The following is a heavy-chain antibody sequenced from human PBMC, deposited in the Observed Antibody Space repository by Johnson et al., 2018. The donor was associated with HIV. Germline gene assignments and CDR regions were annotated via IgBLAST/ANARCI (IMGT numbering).Heavy chain of an antibody. CDR1: GFTFDDYA. D-gene: IGHD3/OR15-3a*01. CDR2: IYSGGST. J-gene: IGHJ3*02. CDR3: ARQGLTVDAFDI. V-gene: IGHV3-9*01. Sequence: QLVESGGGVVQPGRSLRLSCAASGFTFDDYAMHWVRQAPGKGLEWVSVIYSGGSTYYADSVKGRFTISRDNAKNSLYLQMNSLRPEDTALYYCARQGLTVDAFDIWGQGTMVTVSS.